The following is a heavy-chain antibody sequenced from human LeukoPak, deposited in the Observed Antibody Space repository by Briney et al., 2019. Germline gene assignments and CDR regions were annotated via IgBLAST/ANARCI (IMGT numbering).Heavy chain of an antibody. J-gene: IGHJ5*02. V-gene: IGHV3-30*18. D-gene: IGHD3-22*01. CDR2: ISYDGSNK. CDR1: GFTFSSYG. Sequence: PGRSLRPSCAASGFTFSSYGMHWVRQAPGKGLEWVAVISYDGSNKYYADSVKGRFTISRDNSKNTLYLQMNSLRAEDTAVYYCAKGVYYDSSGLFDPWGQGTLVTVSS. CDR3: AKGVYYDSSGLFDP.